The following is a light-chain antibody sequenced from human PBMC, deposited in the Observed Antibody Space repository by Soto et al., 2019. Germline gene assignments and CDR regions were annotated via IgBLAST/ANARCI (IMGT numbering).Light chain of an antibody. V-gene: IGKV1-39*01. Sequence: DIQMTQSPSSLSASAGDKITITCRASQTINGYLNWYQQRAGKAPNLLIYAASTLQSGVPSRFSGSGSGTDFTLTISSLQAEDFASYYCQQLRSYPSTFGGGTKVDIK. CDR3: QQLRSYPST. CDR1: QTINGY. J-gene: IGKJ4*01. CDR2: AAS.